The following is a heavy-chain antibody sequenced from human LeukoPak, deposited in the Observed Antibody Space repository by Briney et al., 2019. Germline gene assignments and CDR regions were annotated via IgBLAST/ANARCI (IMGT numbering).Heavy chain of an antibody. CDR1: AFTFSSYS. Sequence: PGGSLRLSCAASAFTFSSYSMNLVRQAPGKGLEWVSSISSSSSYIYYADSVKGRFTISRDNAKNSLYLQMNSLRAEDTAVYYCARDRCGVVTTCDFDYWGQGTLVTVSS. V-gene: IGHV3-21*01. J-gene: IGHJ4*02. CDR2: ISSSSSYI. D-gene: IGHD3-3*01. CDR3: ARDRCGVVTTCDFDY.